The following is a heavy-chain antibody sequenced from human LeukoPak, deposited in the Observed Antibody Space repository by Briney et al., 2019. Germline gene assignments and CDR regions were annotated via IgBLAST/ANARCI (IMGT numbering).Heavy chain of an antibody. Sequence: GGSLKLSWAASGFTFSSYSMNWVRQAPGKGLEWVSYISSSSSTIYYADSVKGRFTISRDNAKNSLYLQINSLRAEDTTVYYCAREHCSGGSCYSVFWFDYWGQGTLVTVAS. V-gene: IGHV3-48*01. CDR1: GFTFSSYS. J-gene: IGHJ4*02. CDR2: ISSSSSTI. D-gene: IGHD2-15*01. CDR3: AREHCSGGSCYSVFWFDY.